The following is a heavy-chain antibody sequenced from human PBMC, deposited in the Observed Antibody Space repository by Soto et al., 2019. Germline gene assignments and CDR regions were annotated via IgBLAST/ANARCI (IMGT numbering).Heavy chain of an antibody. CDR2: IWHDGSNK. D-gene: IGHD1-26*01. Sequence: GGSLRLSCAASGVIFSNFGMHWVRQAPGKGLEWVGIIWHDGSNKNYADSVEGRFTISRDNSKYTVCLQMNGLRGEDQGIYYYAGVCVAAGAPQLGNWGQEALVTISS. CDR1: GVIFSNFG. V-gene: IGHV3-33*01. J-gene: IGHJ4*02. CDR3: AGVCVAAGAPQLGN.